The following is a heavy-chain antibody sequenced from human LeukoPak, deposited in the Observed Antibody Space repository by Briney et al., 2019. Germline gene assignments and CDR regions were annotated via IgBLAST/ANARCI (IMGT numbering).Heavy chain of an antibody. V-gene: IGHV3-74*01. CDR1: GFTFHTYW. Sequence: SGGSLRLSCAASGFTFHTYWIHWVRQAPGKGLVWVSRINSDGSSTNYADSVKGRFTISRDNAKNTLYLQMNSLRVEDTAVYYCAREYPSLHYYYGMDVWGRGTTVTVSS. CDR2: INSDGSST. J-gene: IGHJ6*02. CDR3: AREYPSLHYYYGMDV.